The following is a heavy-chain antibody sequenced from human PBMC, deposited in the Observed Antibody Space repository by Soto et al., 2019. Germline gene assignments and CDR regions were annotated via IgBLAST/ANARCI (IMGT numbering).Heavy chain of an antibody. V-gene: IGHV1-69*12. J-gene: IGHJ6*02. CDR1: GGTFSSSA. D-gene: IGHD4-4*01. Sequence: QVQLVQSGAEMKEPGSSVKVSCKTSGGTFSSSAISWLRQAPGQGLEWMGGIIPLFRTPDYAQKFQGRDTIAADESTSTAHRELSSLRSEDTAVYYCARDNDRLQLGGNYYYILDVWGQGTTITVSS. CDR2: IIPLFRTP. CDR3: ARDNDRLQLGGNYYYILDV.